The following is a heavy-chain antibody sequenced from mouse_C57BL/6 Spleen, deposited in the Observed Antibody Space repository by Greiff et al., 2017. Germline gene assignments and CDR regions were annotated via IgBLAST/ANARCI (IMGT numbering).Heavy chain of an antibody. D-gene: IGHD1-1*01. CDR3: EREGFITSVVAPYYAMDY. J-gene: IGHJ4*01. Sequence: VQLQQSGPELVKPGASVKISCKASGYAFSSSWMNWVKQRPGKGLEWIGRIYPGDGDTNYNGKFKGKATLTADKSSSTAYMQLSSLTSEDSSVYFWEREGFITSVVAPYYAMDYWGQGTSVTVAS. V-gene: IGHV1-82*01. CDR2: IYPGDGDT. CDR1: GYAFSSSW.